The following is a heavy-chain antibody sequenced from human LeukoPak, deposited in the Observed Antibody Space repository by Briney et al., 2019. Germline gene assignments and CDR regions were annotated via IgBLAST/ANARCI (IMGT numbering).Heavy chain of an antibody. CDR2: IDKSGDIT. CDR1: GFTFSSYS. D-gene: IGHD5-18*01. J-gene: IGHJ4*02. CDR3: AKSEGYIPSY. V-gene: IGHV3-21*06. Sequence: GGSLRLSCAASGFTFSSYSMVWVRQAPGKGLEWVSAIDKSGDITWNADSVKGRFVVSRDNAKNSVYLQMNRLRVEDTAVYYCAKSEGYIPSYWGQGTLVTVSS.